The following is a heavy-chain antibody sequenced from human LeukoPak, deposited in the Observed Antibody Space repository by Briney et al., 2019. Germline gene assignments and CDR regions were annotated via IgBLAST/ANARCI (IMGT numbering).Heavy chain of an antibody. CDR2: INSDGSDT. J-gene: IGHJ4*02. CDR1: GFTFSSYW. V-gene: IGHV3-74*01. CDR3: ARVVAVAGTKYHMRYFDY. Sequence: GGSLRLSCAASGFTFSSYWMHWVRQAPGKALVWVSRINSDGSDTSYADSVKGRFTISRDNAKNTLHLQMNSLRAEDTAVYYCARVVAVAGTKYHMRYFDYWGQGILVTVSS. D-gene: IGHD6-19*01.